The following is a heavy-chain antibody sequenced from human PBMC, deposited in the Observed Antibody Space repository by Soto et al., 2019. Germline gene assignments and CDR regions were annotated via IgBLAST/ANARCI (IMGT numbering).Heavy chain of an antibody. CDR1: GGSISSSSYY. CDR3: ARLMGQYYGGQYYFDY. J-gene: IGHJ4*02. D-gene: IGHD4-17*01. V-gene: IGHV4-39*01. Sequence: QLQLQESGPGLVKPSETLSLTCTVSGGSISSSSYYWGWIRQPPGKGLEWIGSIYYSGSTYYNPSLKRRVTISVDTSKHQFSLKLSSVTAADTAVYYCARLMGQYYGGQYYFDYWGQGTLVTVSS. CDR2: IYYSGST.